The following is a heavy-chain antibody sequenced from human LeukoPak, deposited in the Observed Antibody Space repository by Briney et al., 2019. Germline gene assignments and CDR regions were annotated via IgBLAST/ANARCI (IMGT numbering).Heavy chain of an antibody. CDR2: INPNSGGT. J-gene: IGHJ4*02. D-gene: IGHD5-12*01. Sequence: ASVKVSCKASGYTFTGYYMHWVRQAPGQGLEWMGWINPNSGGTNYAQKFQGRVTMTRDTSISTAYMELNRLRSDDTAVYYCAREGAYSGYDQIDYWGQGTLVTVSS. CDR1: GYTFTGYY. CDR3: AREGAYSGYDQIDY. V-gene: IGHV1-2*02.